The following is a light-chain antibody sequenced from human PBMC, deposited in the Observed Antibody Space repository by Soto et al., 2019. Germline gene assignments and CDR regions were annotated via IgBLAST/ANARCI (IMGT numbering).Light chain of an antibody. Sequence: ELVLKQSPATLSLTPGERATLSCRASQSVSSYLAWYQQKPGQAPRLLIYDASNRATGIPARFSGSGSGTDFTLTISSLEPEDFAVYYCQQRSNWITFGQGTRLEIK. CDR2: DAS. V-gene: IGKV3-11*01. CDR3: QQRSNWIT. CDR1: QSVSSY. J-gene: IGKJ5*01.